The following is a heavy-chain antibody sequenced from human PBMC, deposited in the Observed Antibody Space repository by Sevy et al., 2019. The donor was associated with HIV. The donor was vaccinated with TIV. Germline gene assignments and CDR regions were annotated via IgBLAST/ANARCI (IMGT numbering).Heavy chain of an antibody. CDR1: GLTPSTYG. J-gene: IGHJ4*02. Sequence: GGSLRLSCAASGLTPSTYGIHWVRQAPGKGLEWVAVIGYDGNNKFYADSMKGRFTISRDDSKNTVFLHMDSLRAEDTAVYYCARDPRIYGDYLLAYFDYWGQGTLVTVSS. CDR2: IGYDGNNK. CDR3: ARDPRIYGDYLLAYFDY. V-gene: IGHV3-33*01. D-gene: IGHD4-17*01.